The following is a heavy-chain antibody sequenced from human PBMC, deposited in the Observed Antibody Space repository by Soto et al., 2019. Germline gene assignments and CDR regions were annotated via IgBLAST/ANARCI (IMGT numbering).Heavy chain of an antibody. Sequence: EVQLLESGGGLVQPGGSLRLSCAASGFTFSSYAMSWVRQAPGKGLEWVSAISGSGGSTYYADSVKGRFTISRDNSKNTLYLQMNSLRAEDTAVYYCATCFKSSSWQLQTEYYYYYYGMDVWGQGTTVTVSS. CDR1: GFTFSSYA. CDR3: ATCFKSSSWQLQTEYYYYYYGMDV. J-gene: IGHJ6*02. V-gene: IGHV3-23*01. D-gene: IGHD6-13*01. CDR2: ISGSGGST.